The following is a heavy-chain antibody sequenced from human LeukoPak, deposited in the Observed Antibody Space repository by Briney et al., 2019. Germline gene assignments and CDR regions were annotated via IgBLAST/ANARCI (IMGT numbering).Heavy chain of an antibody. Sequence: GGSLRLSCAASGFTFTTYSMSWVRQAPEKGLEWVSSISSTSGSIFYADSVKGRFTVSRDNAKNSLYLQMNSLRAEDTAVYYCARAQSGFWSGYCFDYWGQGTLVTVSS. V-gene: IGHV3-21*01. CDR1: GFTFTTYS. CDR2: ISSTSGSI. J-gene: IGHJ4*02. CDR3: ARAQSGFWSGYCFDY. D-gene: IGHD3-3*01.